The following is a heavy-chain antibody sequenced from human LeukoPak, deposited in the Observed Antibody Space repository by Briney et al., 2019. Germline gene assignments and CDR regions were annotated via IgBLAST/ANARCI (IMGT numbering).Heavy chain of an antibody. J-gene: IGHJ4*02. CDR3: ARDLTYYDSSGYSNY. D-gene: IGHD3-22*01. V-gene: IGHV1-2*02. CDR1: GYTFTGYY. CDR2: INPNSGGT. Sequence: ASVKVSCEASGYTFTGYYMHWVRQAPGQGLEWMGWINPNSGGTNYAPKFQGRVTMTRDTSISTAYMELSRLRSDDTAVYYCARDLTYYDSSGYSNYWGQGTLVTVSS.